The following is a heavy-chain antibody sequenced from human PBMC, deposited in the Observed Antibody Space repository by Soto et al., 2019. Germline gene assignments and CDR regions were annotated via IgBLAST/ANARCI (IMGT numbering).Heavy chain of an antibody. CDR2: IFYSGTT. D-gene: IGHD1-26*01. J-gene: IGHJ5*02. Sequence: SETLSLTCTVSGGSISSGGYYWSWIRQHPGKGLEWIGYIFYSGTTYYNPSLKSRVTISVDTSKNQFSLKLSSVTAADTAVYYCARREREPESNWFDPWGQGTLVTVSS. V-gene: IGHV4-31*02. CDR1: GGSISSGGYY. CDR3: ARREREPESNWFDP.